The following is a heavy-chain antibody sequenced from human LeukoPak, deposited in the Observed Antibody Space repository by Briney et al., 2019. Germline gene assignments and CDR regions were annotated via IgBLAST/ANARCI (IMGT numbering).Heavy chain of an antibody. V-gene: IGHV5-51*01. CDR2: IYPGGSDT. Sequence: GESLKISFKGPGYRFTSYGIAGVRQIPGKGLDWMGIIYPGGSDTRYSPSFQGQVTISADKSISTAYLQWSSLKASDTAMYYCARRSAFEGILDYWGQGTLVTVSS. J-gene: IGHJ4*02. D-gene: IGHD3-3*02. CDR1: GYRFTSYG. CDR3: ARRSAFEGILDY.